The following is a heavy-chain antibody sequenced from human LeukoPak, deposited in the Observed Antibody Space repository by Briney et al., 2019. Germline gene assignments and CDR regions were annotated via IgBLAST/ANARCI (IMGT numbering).Heavy chain of an antibody. V-gene: IGHV1-69*01. D-gene: IGHD3-3*01. Sequence: GSSVKVSCKASGGTFSSYAISWVRQAPRHRLEWMGGIIPIFGTANYAQKFQGRVTITADESTSTAYMELSSLRSEDTAVDYCARVDFGSGYPSLDAFDIWGQGTMVTVSS. CDR3: ARVDFGSGYPSLDAFDI. J-gene: IGHJ3*02. CDR2: IIPIFGTA. CDR1: GGTFSSYA.